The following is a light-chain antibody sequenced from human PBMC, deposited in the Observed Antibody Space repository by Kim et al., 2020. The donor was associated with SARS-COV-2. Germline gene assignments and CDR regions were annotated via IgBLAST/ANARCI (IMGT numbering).Light chain of an antibody. CDR3: QVWDCSNWV. V-gene: IGLV3-9*01. CDR1: NIGGKN. Sequence: SYELTQPLSVSVALGQTARITCGGNNIGGKNVHWYQQKPGQAPVLVIYRDSNRPSGIPERFSGSNSGNTATLTISGAQAGDEADYYCQVWDCSNWVFGGGTQLTVL. J-gene: IGLJ3*02. CDR2: RDS.